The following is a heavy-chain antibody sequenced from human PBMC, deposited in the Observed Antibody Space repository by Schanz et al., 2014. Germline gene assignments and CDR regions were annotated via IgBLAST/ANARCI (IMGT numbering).Heavy chain of an antibody. J-gene: IGHJ6*02. V-gene: IGHV3-23*01. CDR2: LSGDGGTT. D-gene: IGHD3-10*01. CDR1: GFSFSSYT. Sequence: EVQLLESGGGLVQPGESLRLSCAASGFSFSSYTMSWVRQAPGKGLQWVSSLSGDGGTTHYADSVKGRFTISRDNYKNTLYLQMNSLSAEDTAVYYCAREMPMNRGDHYAMDLWGQGTTVTVSS. CDR3: AREMPMNRGDHYAMDL.